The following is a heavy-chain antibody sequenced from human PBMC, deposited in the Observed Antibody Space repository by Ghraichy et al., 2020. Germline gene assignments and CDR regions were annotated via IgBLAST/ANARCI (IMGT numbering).Heavy chain of an antibody. CDR3: ARVRVSATRGAFDI. CDR1: GGSMGNFY. J-gene: IGHJ3*02. CDR2: INTSGTT. V-gene: IGHV4-4*07. Sequence: ETLSLTCTVSGGSMGNFYWGWIRQPAGKGLEWIGRINTSGTTNYNPSLKSRVTMAVDTSKNQFSLRLSSVTAADTAVYYCARVRVSATRGAFDIWGQGTIVTVS. D-gene: IGHD1-26*01.